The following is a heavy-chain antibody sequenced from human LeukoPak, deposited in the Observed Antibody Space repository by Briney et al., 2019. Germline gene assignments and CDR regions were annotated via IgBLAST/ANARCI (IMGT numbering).Heavy chain of an antibody. CDR3: ARRLGYSYGLTDY. CDR2: IYYSGST. Sequence: PSQTLSLTCTVSGGSISSGSYYWSWIRQPPGKGLEWIGSIYYSGSTYYNPSLKSRVTISVDTSKNQFSLKLSSVTAADTAVYYCARRLGYSYGLTDYWGQGTLVTVSS. D-gene: IGHD5-18*01. J-gene: IGHJ4*02. V-gene: IGHV4-39*01. CDR1: GGSISSGSYY.